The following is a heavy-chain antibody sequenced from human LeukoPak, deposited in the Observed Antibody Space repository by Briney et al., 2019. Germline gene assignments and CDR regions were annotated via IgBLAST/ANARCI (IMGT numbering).Heavy chain of an antibody. J-gene: IGHJ4*02. D-gene: IGHD1-14*01. CDR2: IYTSGST. CDR3: ARHGLITGYFDY. CDR1: GGSISSGSYY. V-gene: IGHV4-61*02. Sequence: PSQTLSLTCTVSGGSISSGSYYWSWIRQPAGKGLEWIGRIYTSGSTNYNPSLKSRVTISVDTSKNQFSLKLSSVTAADTAVYYCARHGLITGYFDYWGQGTLVTVSS.